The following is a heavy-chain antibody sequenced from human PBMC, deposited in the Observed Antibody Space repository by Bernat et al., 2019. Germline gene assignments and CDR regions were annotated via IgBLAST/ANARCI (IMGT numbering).Heavy chain of an antibody. D-gene: IGHD6-19*01. J-gene: IGHJ3*02. V-gene: IGHV3-30-3*01. CDR3: AREAVAGDAFDI. CDR1: GFTFSSYA. CDR2: ISYDGSNI. Sequence: QVQLVESGGGVVQPGRSLRLSCAASGFTFSSYAMHWVRQAPGKGLEWVAVISYDGSNIYYADSVKGRFTISRDNSKNTLYLQMNSLRAEDTAVYYCAREAVAGDAFDIWGQGTMVTVSS.